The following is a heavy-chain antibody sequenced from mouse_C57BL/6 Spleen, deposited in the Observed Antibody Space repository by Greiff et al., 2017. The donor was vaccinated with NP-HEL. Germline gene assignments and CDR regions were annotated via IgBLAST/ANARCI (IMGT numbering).Heavy chain of an antibody. J-gene: IGHJ3*01. CDR2: ISYDGSN. D-gene: IGHD1-1*01. CDR3: ARDPYGSSWGFAY. Sequence: ESGPGLVKPSQSLSLTCSVTGYSITSGYYWNWIRQFPGNKLEWMGYISYDGSNNYNPSLKNRISITRDTSKNQFFLKLNSVTTEDTATYYCARDPYGSSWGFAYWGQGTLVTVSA. CDR1: GYSITSGYY. V-gene: IGHV3-6*01.